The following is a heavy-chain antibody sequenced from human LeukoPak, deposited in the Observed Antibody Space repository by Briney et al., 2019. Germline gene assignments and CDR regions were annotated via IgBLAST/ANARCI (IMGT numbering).Heavy chain of an antibody. J-gene: IGHJ4*02. D-gene: IGHD3-10*01. CDR1: GGSISSSSYY. CDR3: ARNVLLLWFGDPSHFDY. V-gene: IGHV4-39*01. CDR2: IYYSGST. Sequence: PSETLSLTCTVSGGSISSSSYYWGWIRQPPGKGLEWIGSIYYSGSTYYNPSLKGRVTISVDTSKNQFSLKLSSVTAADTAVYYCARNVLLLWFGDPSHFDYWGQGTLVTVSS.